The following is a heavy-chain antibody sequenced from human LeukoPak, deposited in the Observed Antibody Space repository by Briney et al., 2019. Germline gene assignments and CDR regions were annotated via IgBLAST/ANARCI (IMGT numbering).Heavy chain of an antibody. V-gene: IGHV7-4-1*02. CDR1: GGTFSSYA. J-gene: IGHJ5*02. Sequence: ASVTVSCTASGGTFSSYAISWVRQAPGHGLEWMGWINTNTGNPTYAQGFTGRFVFSLDTSVSTAYLQISSLKAEDTAVYYCARYGDYFWFDPWGQGTLVTVS. CDR2: INTNTGNP. CDR3: ARYGDYFWFDP. D-gene: IGHD4-17*01.